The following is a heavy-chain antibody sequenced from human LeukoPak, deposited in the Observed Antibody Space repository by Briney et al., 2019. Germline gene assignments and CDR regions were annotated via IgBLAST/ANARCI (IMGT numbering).Heavy chain of an antibody. V-gene: IGHV3-30*02. CDR1: GFIFSSYG. CDR3: ARIGNGFVAKNYYLYMDV. Sequence: SGGSLRLSCVVSGFIFSSYGMYWVRQAPGKGPEWVAFIRYDGVDKYYADSVKGRFTISRDNSKSTLSLQTNSLRGEDTAVYYCARIGNGFVAKNYYLYMDVWGRGTTVTVSS. CDR2: IRYDGVDK. D-gene: IGHD2-8*01. J-gene: IGHJ6*03.